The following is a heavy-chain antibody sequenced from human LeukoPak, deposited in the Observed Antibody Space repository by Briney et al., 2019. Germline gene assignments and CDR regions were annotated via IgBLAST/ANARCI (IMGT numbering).Heavy chain of an antibody. CDR3: ARLDHRRFYDSSGQIDY. V-gene: IGHV4-34*01. CDR2: INHSGST. CDR1: GGSFSGYY. Sequence: SETLSLTCAVYGGSFSGYYWSWIRQPPGKGLEWIGEINHSGSTNYNPSLKSRVTISVDTSKNQFSLKLSSVTAADTAVYYCARLDHRRFYDSSGQIDYWGPGTLVTVSS. J-gene: IGHJ4*02. D-gene: IGHD3-22*01.